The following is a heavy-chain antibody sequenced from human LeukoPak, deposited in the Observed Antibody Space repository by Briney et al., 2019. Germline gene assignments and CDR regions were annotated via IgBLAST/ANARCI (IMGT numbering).Heavy chain of an antibody. CDR1: GGSISSSDYY. Sequence: SETLSLTCTVSGGSISSSDYYWGWIRQPPGKGLEWIGSIYYSGSTYYNPSLQSRVIISVDTSRNQFSLRLSSVTAADTAVYYCAGGDRGIYNWFDPWGQGTLVTVSS. J-gene: IGHJ5*02. CDR3: AGGDRGIYNWFDP. D-gene: IGHD3-10*01. CDR2: IYYSGST. V-gene: IGHV4-39*07.